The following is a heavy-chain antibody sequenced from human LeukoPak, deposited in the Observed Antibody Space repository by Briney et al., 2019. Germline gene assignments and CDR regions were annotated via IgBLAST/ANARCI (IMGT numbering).Heavy chain of an antibody. CDR3: ARAPYYYDSSADYYYYMDV. D-gene: IGHD3-22*01. J-gene: IGHJ6*03. CDR2: IYYSGST. CDR1: GGSISSYY. Sequence: PSETLSLTCTVSGGSISSYYWSWIRQPPGKGLEWIGYIYYSGSTNYNPSLKSRVTISVDTSKNQISLKLRSVTAADTAVYYCARAPYYYDSSADYYYYMDVWGKGTTVTVSS. V-gene: IGHV4-59*08.